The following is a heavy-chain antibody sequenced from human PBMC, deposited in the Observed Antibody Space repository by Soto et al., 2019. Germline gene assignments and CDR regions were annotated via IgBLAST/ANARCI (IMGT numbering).Heavy chain of an antibody. CDR2: IKSKTDGGTT. J-gene: IGHJ3*02. CDR3: TTDTRYSSGWYAFDI. CDR1: GFTFSNAW. D-gene: IGHD6-19*01. Sequence: GGSLRLSCAASGFTFSNAWMSWVRQAPGKGLEWVGRIKSKTDGGTTDYAAPVKGRFTISRDDSKNTLYLQMNSLKTEDTAVYYCTTDTRYSSGWYAFDIWGQGTMVTVSS. V-gene: IGHV3-15*01.